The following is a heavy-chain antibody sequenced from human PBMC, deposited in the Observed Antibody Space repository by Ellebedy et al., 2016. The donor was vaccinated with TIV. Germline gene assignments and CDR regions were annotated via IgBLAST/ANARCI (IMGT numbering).Heavy chain of an antibody. CDR1: GYTFASYG. J-gene: IGHJ3*02. D-gene: IGHD3-10*01. V-gene: IGHV1-18*01. CDR3: ARDFYYYGSGSWDDTFDI. CDR2: VSANNGDT. Sequence: AASVKVSCKASGYTFASYGVSWVRQAPGQGLEWMGWVSANNGDTNYAQKPQGRVTMTTDTSTSTAYMDLRSLRSDDTAVYYCARDFYYYGSGSWDDTFDIWGQGTMVTVSS.